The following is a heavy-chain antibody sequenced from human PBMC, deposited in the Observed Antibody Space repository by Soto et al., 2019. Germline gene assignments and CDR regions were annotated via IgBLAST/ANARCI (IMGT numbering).Heavy chain of an antibody. CDR1: GYTLTELS. D-gene: IGHD2-15*01. J-gene: IGHJ4*02. CDR2: FVPIDGKT. CDR3: ARESRYCSGGSCYFLTGIDY. V-gene: IGHV1-24*01. Sequence: ASVKVSCKVSGYTLTELSMHWVRQAPGKGLEWMGGFVPIDGKTIYAQKFQGRVTITADESTSTAYMELSSLRSEDTAVYYCARESRYCSGGSCYFLTGIDYWGQGTLVTVSS.